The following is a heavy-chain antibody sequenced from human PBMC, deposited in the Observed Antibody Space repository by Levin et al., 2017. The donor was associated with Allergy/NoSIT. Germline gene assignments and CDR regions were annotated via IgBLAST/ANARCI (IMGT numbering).Heavy chain of an antibody. V-gene: IGHV3-23*01. CDR1: GFIFRSFA. Sequence: SCAASGFIFRSFAMNWVRQAPGKGLEWVSTITGSGGSTYYADSVKGRFTISRDNSKNKLFLQMNSLRAEDTAIYYCAKPNCGGDSYTDSYYYYMDVWGKGTAVTVSS. CDR2: ITGSGGST. J-gene: IGHJ6*03. CDR3: AKPNCGGDSYTDSYYYYMDV. D-gene: IGHD2-21*01.